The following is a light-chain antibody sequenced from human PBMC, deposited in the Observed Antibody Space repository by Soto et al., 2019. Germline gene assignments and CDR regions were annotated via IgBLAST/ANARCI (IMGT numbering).Light chain of an antibody. J-gene: IGLJ1*01. CDR2: EVS. CDR1: SSDVGGYNY. V-gene: IGLV2-8*01. CDR3: SSYAGSNNSYV. Sequence: ACRSRWSSYTITKNGTSSDVGGYNYVSWYQQHPGKAPKLMIYEVSKRPSGVPDRFSGSKSGNTASLTVSGLQAEDEADYYCSSYAGSNNSYVFGTGTKVTVL.